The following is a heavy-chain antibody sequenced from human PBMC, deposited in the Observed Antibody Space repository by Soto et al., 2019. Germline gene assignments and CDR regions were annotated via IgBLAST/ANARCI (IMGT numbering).Heavy chain of an antibody. Sequence: GGSLRLSCAASGVTFSNYAMNWVRQAPGKGLEWVSAISGSGGSTYYADSVKGRFTISRDNSKNTLHLQMNSLRADDTAMYYCAKGPDQGYDFCFFDCWGQGTLVTVSS. D-gene: IGHD3-3*01. V-gene: IGHV3-23*01. CDR3: AKGPDQGYDFCFFDC. CDR1: GVTFSNYA. J-gene: IGHJ4*02. CDR2: ISGSGGST.